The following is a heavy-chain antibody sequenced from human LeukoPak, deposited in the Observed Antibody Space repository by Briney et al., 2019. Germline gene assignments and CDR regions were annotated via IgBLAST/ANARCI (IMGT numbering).Heavy chain of an antibody. CDR1: GFTFSSYG. Sequence: GRSLRLSCAASGFTFSSYGMHWVRQAPGKGLEWVAVIWYDGSNKYYADSVKGRVTISRDNAKNTLYLQMNSLRVEDTAIYYCSRSTVSLVDWGQGTRVTVSS. D-gene: IGHD4-17*01. V-gene: IGHV3-33*01. CDR3: SRSTVSLVD. J-gene: IGHJ4*02. CDR2: IWYDGSNK.